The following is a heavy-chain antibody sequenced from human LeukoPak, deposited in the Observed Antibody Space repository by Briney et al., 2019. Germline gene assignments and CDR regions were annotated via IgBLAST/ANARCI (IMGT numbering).Heavy chain of an antibody. J-gene: IGHJ4*02. CDR2: ISGTGAST. CDR3: PKQWYASGWNSFDY. Sequence: NGLQAVSAISGTGASTYSEDSVNGRFTISRDNSKNTLYMQMNSLTAEDTAVYYCPKQWYASGWNSFDYWGQGILVTVSS. D-gene: IGHD6-19*01. V-gene: IGHV3-23*01.